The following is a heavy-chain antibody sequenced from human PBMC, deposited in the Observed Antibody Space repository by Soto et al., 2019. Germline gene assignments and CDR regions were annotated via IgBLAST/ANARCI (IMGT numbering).Heavy chain of an antibody. V-gene: IGHV3-21*01. J-gene: IGHJ6*02. D-gene: IGHD3-10*01. CDR1: GFTFSSYS. CDR2: ISSSSSYI. CDR3: ARDLYLPQSELGSGMDV. Sequence: GGSLRLSCAASGFTFSSYSMNWVRQAPGKGLEWVSSISSSSSYIYYADSVKGRFTISRDNAKNSLYLQMNSLGAEDTAVYYCARDLYLPQSELGSGMDVWGQGTTVTVSS.